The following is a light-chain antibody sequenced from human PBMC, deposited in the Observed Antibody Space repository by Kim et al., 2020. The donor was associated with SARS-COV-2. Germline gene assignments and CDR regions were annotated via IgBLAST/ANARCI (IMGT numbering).Light chain of an antibody. V-gene: IGKV3-15*01. CDR1: QSVSSN. CDR2: GAS. Sequence: SPGERATLSCRASQSVSSNLAWYQQKPGQAPRLLISGASTRATGVPARFSGSGSGTEFTLTINSLQSEDFAVYYCQQYNNWPPPYTFGQGTKLEIK. CDR3: QQYNNWPPPYT. J-gene: IGKJ2*01.